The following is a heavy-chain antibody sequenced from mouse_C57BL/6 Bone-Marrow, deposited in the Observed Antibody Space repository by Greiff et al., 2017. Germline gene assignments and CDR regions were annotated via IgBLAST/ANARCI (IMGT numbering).Heavy chain of an antibody. D-gene: IGHD1-1*01. CDR2: ISNLAYSI. Sequence: DVKLVESGGGLVQPGGSLKLSCAASGFTFSDCGMAWVRQAPRKGPEWVAFISNLAYSIYYADTVTGRFTISRENAKNTLYLEMSSLRSEDTAMYYCARRITTVVAEDYAMDYWGQGTSVTVSS. CDR1: GFTFSDCG. J-gene: IGHJ4*01. V-gene: IGHV5-15*04. CDR3: ARRITTVVAEDYAMDY.